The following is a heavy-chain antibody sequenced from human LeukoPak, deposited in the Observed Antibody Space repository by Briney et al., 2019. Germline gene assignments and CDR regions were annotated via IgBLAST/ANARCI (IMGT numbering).Heavy chain of an antibody. V-gene: IGHV4-59*01. D-gene: IGHD3-10*01. Sequence: SGTLSLTCTVSGGSISSYYWSWIRQPPGKGLEWIGYIYYSGSTNYNPSLKSRVTISVDTSKNQFSLKLSSVTAADTAVYYCARERVYYYGSGGSSSLDYWGQGTLVTVSS. J-gene: IGHJ4*02. CDR1: GGSISSYY. CDR3: ARERVYYYGSGGSSSLDY. CDR2: IYYSGST.